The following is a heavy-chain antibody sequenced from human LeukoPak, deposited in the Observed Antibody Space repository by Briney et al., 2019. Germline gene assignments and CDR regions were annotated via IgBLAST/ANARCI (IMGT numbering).Heavy chain of an antibody. Sequence: PSETLSLTCTASGDFNDDYYWNWVRQSAGKGLEWIGRIYSDGLTNFNPSLKSRVSMSVDMSMRQFSLTLTSMTPADTAVYYCARDGTLLRGLIKRGHLDFWGQGILVTVSS. CDR3: ARDGTLLRGLIKRGHLDF. V-gene: IGHV4-4*07. CDR1: GDFNDDYY. D-gene: IGHD3-10*01. CDR2: IYSDGLT. J-gene: IGHJ4*02.